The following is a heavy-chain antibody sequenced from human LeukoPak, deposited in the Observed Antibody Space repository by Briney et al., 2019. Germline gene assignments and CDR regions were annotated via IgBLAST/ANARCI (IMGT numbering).Heavy chain of an antibody. D-gene: IGHD6-19*01. CDR1: GYSISSGYY. CDR2: IYHSGST. CDR3: ARDMGYSSGWYGIDY. V-gene: IGHV4-38-2*02. J-gene: IGHJ4*02. Sequence: SEILSLTCTVSGYSISSGYYWGWIRQPPGKGLEWIGSIYHSGSTYYNPSLKSRVTISVDTSKNQFSLKLSSVTAADTAVYYCARDMGYSSGWYGIDYWGQGTLVTVSS.